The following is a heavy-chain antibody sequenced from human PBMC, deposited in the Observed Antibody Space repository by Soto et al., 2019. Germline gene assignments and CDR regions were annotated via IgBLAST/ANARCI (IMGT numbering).Heavy chain of an antibody. J-gene: IGHJ6*02. V-gene: IGHV1-69*13. CDR2: VIPVFGSA. CDR1: GGSFSSYA. Sequence: SVKVSCKASGGSFSSYAISWVRQAPGQGLEWMGGVIPVFGSANYAQKFQGRITITADESTSTAYMELSSLRSEDTAVYYCARRSIIAARGGYYYGMDVWGQGTTVTVSS. D-gene: IGHD6-6*01. CDR3: ARRSIIAARGGYYYGMDV.